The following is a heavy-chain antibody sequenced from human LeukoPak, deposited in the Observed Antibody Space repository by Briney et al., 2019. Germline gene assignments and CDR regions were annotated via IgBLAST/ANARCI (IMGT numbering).Heavy chain of an antibody. J-gene: IGHJ5*02. CDR1: GDSISSGDYS. Sequence: SETLSLTCAVSGDSISSGDYSWSWIRQPSGKGLEWIGYIFHSGSSYYNPSLKSRVTISVDKSKNQFSLRLTSVTAADTAVYYCARELWFVDAPGSWFDPWGQGTLVTVSS. CDR3: ARELWFVDAPGSWFDP. V-gene: IGHV4-30-2*01. CDR2: IFHSGSS. D-gene: IGHD3-10*01.